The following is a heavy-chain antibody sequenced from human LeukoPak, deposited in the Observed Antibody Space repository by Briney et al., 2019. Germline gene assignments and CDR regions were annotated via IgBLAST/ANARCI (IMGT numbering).Heavy chain of an antibody. Sequence: ASVKVSCKASGYTFTDYYMHWVRQAPGQGLEWMGWINPHSGGTNYAQKFQGRVTMTRDTSISTAYMELSRLRSDDTAVYYCARDGIYDIVVVPADLIIDYWGQGTLVTVSS. D-gene: IGHD2-2*01. CDR2: INPHSGGT. CDR1: GYTFTDYY. CDR3: ARDGIYDIVVVPADLIIDY. V-gene: IGHV1-2*02. J-gene: IGHJ4*02.